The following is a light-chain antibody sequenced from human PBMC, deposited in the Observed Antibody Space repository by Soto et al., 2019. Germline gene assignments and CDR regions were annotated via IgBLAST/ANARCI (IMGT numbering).Light chain of an antibody. CDR3: QQRSNWTLT. CDR2: GIS. Sequence: EVVRTQSPATLSVSPGEGATLSCRASQSVTSNYLAWYQKKAGKDPRILIHGISNRATGVPDRFSGSVSGTDFTLTISRLETEDFAIYDCQQRSNWTLTFGQGTKVDIK. V-gene: IGKV3D-20*02. CDR1: QSVTSNY. J-gene: IGKJ1*01.